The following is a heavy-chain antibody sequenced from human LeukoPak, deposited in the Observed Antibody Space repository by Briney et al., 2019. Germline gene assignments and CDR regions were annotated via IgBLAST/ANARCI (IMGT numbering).Heavy chain of an antibody. V-gene: IGHV4-4*07. CDR3: ARDVVAAAGTWDY. J-gene: IGHJ4*02. CDR2: ISTSGTT. D-gene: IGHD6-13*01. CDR1: GDSISYYY. Sequence: SETLSLTCTVSGDSISYYYWSWIRQPAGKGLEWIGRISTSGTTNYNPSLKSRVTMSVDTSKNQFSLKLSSVTAADTAVYYCARDVVAAAGTWDYWGQGTLVTVSS.